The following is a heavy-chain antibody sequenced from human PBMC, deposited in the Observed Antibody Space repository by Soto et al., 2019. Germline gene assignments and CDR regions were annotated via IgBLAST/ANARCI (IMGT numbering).Heavy chain of an antibody. CDR1: CYRCASYS. J-gene: IGHJ4*02. Sequence: PGYSRKMSCKGSCYRCASYSIIAVRQMPRKGLEWLGRIDPSDSYTNYRPSFQGHVTISADKSISTAYLQWSSLKASDTAMYYCSRLQAAAGDNDLTFDYWGQGTLGTVSS. V-gene: IGHV5-10-1*01. D-gene: IGHD6-13*01. CDR3: SRLQAAAGDNDLTFDY. CDR2: IDPSDSYT.